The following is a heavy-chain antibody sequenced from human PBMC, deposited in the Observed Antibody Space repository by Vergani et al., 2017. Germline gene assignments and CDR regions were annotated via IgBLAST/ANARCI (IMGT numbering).Heavy chain of an antibody. Sequence: QVQLVESGGGVVQPGRSLRLSCAASGFTFSSYGMHWVRQAPGKGLEWVAVIWYDGSNKYYADSVKGRFTISRDNSKNTLYLQMNSLRAEDTAVYYCARCAQYYDIGARLSRGDHAFDIWGQGTMVTVSS. CDR3: ARCAQYYDIGARLSRGDHAFDI. CDR2: IWYDGSNK. D-gene: IGHD3-22*01. CDR1: GFTFSSYG. V-gene: IGHV3-33*01. J-gene: IGHJ3*02.